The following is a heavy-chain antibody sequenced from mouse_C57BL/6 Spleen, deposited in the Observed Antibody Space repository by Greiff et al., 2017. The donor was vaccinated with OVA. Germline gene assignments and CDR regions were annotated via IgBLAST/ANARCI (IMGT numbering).Heavy chain of an antibody. J-gene: IGHJ2*01. Sequence: QVQLQQPGAELVKPGASVKLSCKASGYTFTSYWMHWVKQRPGQGLEWIGMIHPNSGSTNYNEKFKSKATLTVDKSSSTAYMQLSSLTSEDSAVYYCARGKVYDYAFDYWGQGTTLTVSS. D-gene: IGHD2-4*01. V-gene: IGHV1-64*01. CDR2: IHPNSGST. CDR3: ARGKVYDYAFDY. CDR1: GYTFTSYW.